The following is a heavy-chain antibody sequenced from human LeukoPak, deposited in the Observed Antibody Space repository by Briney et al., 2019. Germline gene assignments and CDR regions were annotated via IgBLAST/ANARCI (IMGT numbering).Heavy chain of an antibody. Sequence: SETLSLTCTVSGGSISSGDYYWSWIRQPPGTGLEWIGYIYYSGSTYYNPSLKSRVTISVDTSKNQFSLKLSSVTAADTAVYYCARADIYGNRVIDYWGQGTLVTVSS. CDR3: ARADIYGNRVIDY. CDR1: GGSISSGDYY. J-gene: IGHJ4*02. V-gene: IGHV4-30-4*01. CDR2: IYYSGST. D-gene: IGHD5-12*01.